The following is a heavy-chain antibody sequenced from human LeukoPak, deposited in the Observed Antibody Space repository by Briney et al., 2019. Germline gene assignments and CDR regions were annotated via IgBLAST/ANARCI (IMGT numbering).Heavy chain of an antibody. V-gene: IGHV1-58*02. D-gene: IGHD1/OR15-1a*01. CDR2: IVVGSGNT. CDR1: GFTFTSSA. J-gene: IGHJ4*02. Sequence: SVKVSCKASGFTFTSSAMQWVRQARGQRLEWIGWIVVGSGNTNYAQKFQERVTITRDMSTSTAYMELSSLRSEDTAVYYCAGEAGSRYDLPTTFDYWGQGTLVTVSS. CDR3: AGEAGSRYDLPTTFDY.